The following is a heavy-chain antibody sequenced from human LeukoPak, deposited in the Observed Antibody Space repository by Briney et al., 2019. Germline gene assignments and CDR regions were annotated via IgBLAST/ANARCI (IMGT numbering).Heavy chain of an antibody. Sequence: SETLSLTCSVSAGSIESSPYWAWIRQSPGKGLEYIASVHNSGVPYYSPSFSSRVTISLDTSKNQFSLRLTSLTAADTAMYYCARGLYGSGTDFDNWGQGTLVTVSS. D-gene: IGHD3-10*01. J-gene: IGHJ4*02. CDR2: VHNSGVP. CDR1: AGSIESSPY. CDR3: ARGLYGSGTDFDN. V-gene: IGHV4-39*07.